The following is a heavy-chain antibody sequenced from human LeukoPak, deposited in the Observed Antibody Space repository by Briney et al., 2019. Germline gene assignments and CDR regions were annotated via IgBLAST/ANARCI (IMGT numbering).Heavy chain of an antibody. V-gene: IGHV4-31*03. CDR3: ARGYGSGISANWFDP. CDR2: IYYSGST. D-gene: IGHD3-10*01. CDR1: GGSISSSSYY. J-gene: IGHJ5*02. Sequence: PSETLSLTCTVSGGSISSSSYYWGWIRQPPGKGLEWIGYIYYSGSTYYNPSLKSRVTISVDTSKNQFSLKLSSVTAADTAVYYCARGYGSGISANWFDPWGQGTLVTVSS.